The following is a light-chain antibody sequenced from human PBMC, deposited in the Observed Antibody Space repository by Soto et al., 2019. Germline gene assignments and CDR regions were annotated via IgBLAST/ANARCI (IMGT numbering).Light chain of an antibody. CDR3: QQRSNWPPT. Sequence: EIVLTQSPATLSLSPGERATLSCRASQSVSSYLAWYQQKPGQAPRLLIYDASNRATGIPARFSGSGSGTYFTLTISSLEHEDFAVYYCQQRSNWPPTFGQGTKVEIK. V-gene: IGKV3-11*01. CDR1: QSVSSY. CDR2: DAS. J-gene: IGKJ1*01.